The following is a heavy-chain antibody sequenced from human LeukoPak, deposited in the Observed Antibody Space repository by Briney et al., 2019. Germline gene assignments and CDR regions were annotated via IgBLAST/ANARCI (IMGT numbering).Heavy chain of an antibody. D-gene: IGHD6-19*01. CDR2: IWYDGSNK. Sequence: GGSLRLSCAASGFTFSSYGMHWVRQAPGKGLEWVAVIWYDGSNKYYADSVKGRFTISRDNSKNTLYLQMNSLRAEDTAVYYCAKGYYSSGWYYFDYWGQGTLVTVSS. CDR3: AKGYYSSGWYYFDY. CDR1: GFTFSSYG. V-gene: IGHV3-33*06. J-gene: IGHJ4*02.